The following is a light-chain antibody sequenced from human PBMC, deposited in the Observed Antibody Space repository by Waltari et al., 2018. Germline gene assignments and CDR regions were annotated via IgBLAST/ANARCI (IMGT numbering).Light chain of an antibody. V-gene: IGKV1-33*01. CDR1: QYVNKY. J-gene: IGKJ4*01. Sequence: VQLTQSPSSLSASVGDSVTITCRASQYVNKYLNWYQHRPGEAPKLLIYDTSNLQAGVPSRFSGSGHGTDFSFTISSLQPEDIGTYYCQQYHHLPLTFAGGTKVAVK. CDR2: DTS. CDR3: QQYHHLPLT.